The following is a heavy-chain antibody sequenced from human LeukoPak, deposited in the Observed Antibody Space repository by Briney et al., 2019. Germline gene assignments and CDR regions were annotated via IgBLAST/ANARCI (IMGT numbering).Heavy chain of an antibody. CDR3: ASVYSLYDN. V-gene: IGHV4-39*01. Sequence: SETLSLTCSVSGGSISSRYYWGWIRQSPGKGLEWIGGLYYTGSTYYNPSLKSRITISVDTSKNQFSLKLTSVTAADTAVYYCASVYSLYDNWGQGILVIVSS. D-gene: IGHD6-13*01. CDR1: GGSISSRYY. J-gene: IGHJ4*02. CDR2: LYYTGST.